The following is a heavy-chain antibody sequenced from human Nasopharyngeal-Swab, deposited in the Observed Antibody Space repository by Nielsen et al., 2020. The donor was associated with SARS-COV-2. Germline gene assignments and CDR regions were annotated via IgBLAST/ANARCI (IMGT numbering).Heavy chain of an antibody. CDR2: INHSGRT. J-gene: IGHJ3*02. D-gene: IGHD6-19*01. Sequence: WIRQPPGKGLEWIGEINHSGRTNYNPSLKSRVTISVDTSKNQFSLKLSSVTAADTAVYYCARGPQLLYSSGRLTKKNAFDIWGQGTMVTVSS. V-gene: IGHV4-34*01. CDR3: ARGPQLLYSSGRLTKKNAFDI.